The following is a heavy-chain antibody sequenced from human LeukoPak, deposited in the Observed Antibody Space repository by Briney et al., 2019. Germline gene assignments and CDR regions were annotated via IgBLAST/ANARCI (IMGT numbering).Heavy chain of an antibody. Sequence: PGGSLRLSCAASGFTFDDYTMHWVRQAPGKGLEWVSLISWDGGSTYYADSVKGRFTISRDNSKNSLYLQMNSLRTEDTALYYCARSTSGSYPDFDYWGQGTLVTVSS. J-gene: IGHJ4*02. V-gene: IGHV3-43*01. CDR3: ARSTSGSYPDFDY. CDR1: GFTFDDYT. D-gene: IGHD1-26*01. CDR2: ISWDGGST.